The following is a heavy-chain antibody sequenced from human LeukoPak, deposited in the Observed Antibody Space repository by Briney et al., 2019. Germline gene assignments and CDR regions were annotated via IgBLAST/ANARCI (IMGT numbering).Heavy chain of an antibody. V-gene: IGHV3-21*01. D-gene: IGHD1-26*01. CDR2: ITSTGSYI. Sequence: GGSLRLSCAASAFSFSDYNMNWVRQAPGKGLEWVSSITSTGSYIYYADSVKGRFTISRDNAKSSLFLQLNSLRAEDTAVYYCARDPYSGTYSDYYYYYMDVWGKGTTVTVSS. J-gene: IGHJ6*03. CDR3: ARDPYSGTYSDYYYYYMDV. CDR1: AFSFSDYN.